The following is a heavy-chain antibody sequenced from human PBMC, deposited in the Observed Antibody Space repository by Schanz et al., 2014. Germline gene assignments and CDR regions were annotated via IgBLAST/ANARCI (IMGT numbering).Heavy chain of an antibody. D-gene: IGHD4-4*01. CDR2: INPNSGDT. CDR1: GYTFTGYS. V-gene: IGHV1-2*04. J-gene: IGHJ6*04. Sequence: EVKKPGASVKVSCRASGYTFTGYSLHWVRQAPGQGLEWMGSINPNSGDTNYAQKFQVWVTMTRDTSISTAYMELSRLRSDDTAVYYCARDRKTVTMDDDYYCMDVWGKGTTDNV. CDR3: ARDRKTVTMDDDYYCMDV.